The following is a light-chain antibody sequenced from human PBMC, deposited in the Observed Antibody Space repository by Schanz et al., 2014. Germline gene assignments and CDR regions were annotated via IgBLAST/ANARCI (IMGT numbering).Light chain of an antibody. V-gene: IGLV1-51*01. CDR3: GAWDSSLSAWV. J-gene: IGLJ3*02. Sequence: QSVLTQPPSVSAAPGQKVTISCSGSSSIIGGTFVSWYQQVPGTAPKLLIYDNDRRPSGIPDRFSGSKSGTSATLAITGLQTGEEADYYCGAWDSSLSAWVFGGGTKLTVL. CDR2: DND. CDR1: SSIIGGTF.